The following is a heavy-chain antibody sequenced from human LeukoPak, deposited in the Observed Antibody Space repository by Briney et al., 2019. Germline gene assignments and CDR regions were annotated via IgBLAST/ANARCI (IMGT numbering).Heavy chain of an antibody. Sequence: GESLRLSCAASGFTVSSNYMSWVRQAPGKGLEWVSVIYSGGSTYYADSVKGRFTISRDNSKNTLYLQMNSLRAEDTAVYYCARTMVRGVKFALHDAFDIWGQGTMVTVSS. CDR2: IYSGGST. CDR3: ARTMVRGVKFALHDAFDI. CDR1: GFTVSSNY. J-gene: IGHJ3*02. V-gene: IGHV3-53*01. D-gene: IGHD3-10*01.